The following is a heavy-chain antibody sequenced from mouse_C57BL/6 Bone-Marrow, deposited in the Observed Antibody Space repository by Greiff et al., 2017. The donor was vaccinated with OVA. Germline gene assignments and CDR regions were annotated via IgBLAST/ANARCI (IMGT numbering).Heavy chain of an antibody. Sequence: DVMLVESGGGLVQPGGSLKLSCAASGFTFSDYYMYWVRQTPEKRLEWVAYISNGGGSTYYPDTVKGRFTISRDNAKNTLYLQMSRLKSEDTAMYYCARHVGYYGPFAYWGQGTLVTVSA. V-gene: IGHV5-12*01. J-gene: IGHJ3*01. CDR2: ISNGGGST. D-gene: IGHD1-2*01. CDR1: GFTFSDYY. CDR3: ARHVGYYGPFAY.